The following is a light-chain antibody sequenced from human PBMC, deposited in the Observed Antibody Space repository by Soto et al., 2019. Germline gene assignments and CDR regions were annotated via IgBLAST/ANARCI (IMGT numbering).Light chain of an antibody. CDR2: SNN. V-gene: IGLV1-44*01. CDR1: SSNIGSNT. CDR3: AAWDDSLKGV. J-gene: IGLJ1*01. Sequence: QSALTQPPSASGTPGQRVTISCSGSSSNIGSNTVNWYQQLPGTAPKLLIYSNNQRPSGVPDRFSGSKSGTSASLAISGLQSEDEADYYCAAWDDSLKGVFGTGPKVTVL.